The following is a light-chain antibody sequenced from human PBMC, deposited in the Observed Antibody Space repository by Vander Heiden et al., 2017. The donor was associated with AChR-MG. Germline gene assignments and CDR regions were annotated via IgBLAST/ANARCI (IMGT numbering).Light chain of an antibody. CDR1: PGTGSTSYS. Sequence: QTVVTLEPSSSVSSGGTVTLASGFSPGTGSTSYSPSWYQQTPGEAPRTLIYSTNPPSSVVPGRFSCSTRGNKAALTITGAHADEESDYYCVLYMGSGIWVFGGGTKLTVL. CDR3: VLYMGSGIWV. V-gene: IGLV8-61*01. J-gene: IGLJ2*01. CDR2: STN.